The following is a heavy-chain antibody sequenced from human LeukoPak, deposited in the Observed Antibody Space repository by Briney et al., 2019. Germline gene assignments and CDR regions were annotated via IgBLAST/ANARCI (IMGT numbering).Heavy chain of an antibody. J-gene: IGHJ4*02. V-gene: IGHV5-51*01. CDR3: ARHGGRTIV. Sequence: GESLKISCSGSGYRFASQWIGWVRQIPGKGLQWMGIIYPDDSETKYSPSFQGQVTMTVDKSTSTAYLQWSNLKASDTAMYYCARHGGRTIVWGQGTLVTVSS. CDR1: GYRFASQW. CDR2: IYPDDSET. D-gene: IGHD3-16*01.